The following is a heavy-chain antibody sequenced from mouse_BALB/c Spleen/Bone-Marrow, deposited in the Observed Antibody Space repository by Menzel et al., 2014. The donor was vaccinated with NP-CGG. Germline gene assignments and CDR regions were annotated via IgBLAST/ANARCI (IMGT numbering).Heavy chain of an antibody. Sequence: VQLQQSGAELAKPGASVKMSCKASGYTFTSYWMHWVKQRPGQGLEWIGYINPSTGYTEYNQKFKVKATLTAYKSSSTAYMQLSSPTSEDSSVYYCASNGNVDWGQGTTLTVSS. CDR3: ASNGNVD. V-gene: IGHV1-7*01. CDR1: GYTFTSYW. CDR2: INPSTGYT. J-gene: IGHJ2*01.